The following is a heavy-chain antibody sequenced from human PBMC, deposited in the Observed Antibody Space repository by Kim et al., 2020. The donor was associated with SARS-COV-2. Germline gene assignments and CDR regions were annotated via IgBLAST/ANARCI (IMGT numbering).Heavy chain of an antibody. CDR3: ARANIVVVPAALGLGYYYYYGMDV. V-gene: IGHV4-34*01. CDR2: INHSGST. Sequence: SETLSLTCAVYGGSFSGYYWSWICQPPGKGLEWIGEINHSGSTNYNPSLKSRVTISVDTSKNQFSLKLSPVTAADTAVYYCARANIVVVPAALGLGYYYYYGMDVWGQGTTVTVSS. D-gene: IGHD2-2*01. J-gene: IGHJ6*02. CDR1: GGSFSGYY.